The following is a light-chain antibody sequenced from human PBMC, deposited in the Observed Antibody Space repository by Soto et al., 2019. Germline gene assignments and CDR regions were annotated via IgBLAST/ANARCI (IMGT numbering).Light chain of an antibody. CDR3: QQSYSNPPT. CDR1: QSISSY. CDR2: AAF. V-gene: IGKV1-39*01. Sequence: DIQMTQSPSSLSASVGDRVTITCRASQSISSYLNWYQQKPGKAPKLLIYAAFSLQSGVTSRFSGSGSGTDFTLTISSLQPEDFAISYCQQSYSNPPTFGPGTVLEIK. J-gene: IGKJ2*01.